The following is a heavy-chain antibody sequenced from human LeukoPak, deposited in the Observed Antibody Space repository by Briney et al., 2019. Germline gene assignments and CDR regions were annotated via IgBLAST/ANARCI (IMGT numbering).Heavy chain of an antibody. CDR1: GGSISSSSYY. Sequence: PSETLSLTCTVSGGSISSSSYYWGWIRQPPGKGMEWIGYIYYSGSTYYNPSLQSRVTISEDTSKNQFSLKLSSVTDADTGVSYCASRGYTYGNFDYWGQGTLVTVSS. CDR3: ASRGYTYGNFDY. V-gene: IGHV4-39*01. CDR2: IYYSGST. J-gene: IGHJ4*02. D-gene: IGHD5-18*01.